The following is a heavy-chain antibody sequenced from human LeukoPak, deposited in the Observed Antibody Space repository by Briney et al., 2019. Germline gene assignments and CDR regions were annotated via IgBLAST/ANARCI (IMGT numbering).Heavy chain of an antibody. CDR2: IYSGGST. V-gene: IGHV3-53*04. J-gene: IGHJ6*02. Sequence: GGSLRLSCAASGFTFSTYWMHWVRQAPGKGLEWVSVIYSGGSTYYADSVKGRFTISRHNSKKTLYLQMNSLRAEDTAIYYCTRESLSRSRAMDVWGQGTTVTVSS. CDR1: GFTFSTYW. D-gene: IGHD6-6*01. CDR3: TRESLSRSRAMDV.